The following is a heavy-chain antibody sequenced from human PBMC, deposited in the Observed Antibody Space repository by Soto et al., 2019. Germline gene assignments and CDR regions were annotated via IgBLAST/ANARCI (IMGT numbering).Heavy chain of an antibody. V-gene: IGHV1-46*01. D-gene: IGHD3-16*02. CDR1: GYTFTSYY. J-gene: IGHJ4*02. CDR2: INPSGGST. Sequence: GASVKVSCKASGYTFTSYYMHWVRQAPGQGLEWMGIINPSGGSTSYAQKFQGRVTMTRDASTSTVYMELSGLRSEDTAVYYCARDREDYVWGSYRPYFDYWGQGTLVTVSS. CDR3: ARDREDYVWGSYRPYFDY.